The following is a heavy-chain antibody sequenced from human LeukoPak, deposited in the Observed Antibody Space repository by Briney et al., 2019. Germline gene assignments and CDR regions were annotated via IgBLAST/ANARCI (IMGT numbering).Heavy chain of an antibody. V-gene: IGHV3-23*01. Sequence: GGSLRLSCSAPGFTFSSYAMSWVRQAPGKGLEWVSVISGNGYNTYYADSVKGRFTISRDNSKSTLYLQMNSLRAEDTAVYSCVKEGPWSVTSYFDYWGQGTLVTVSS. CDR2: ISGNGYNT. J-gene: IGHJ4*02. CDR3: VKEGPWSVTSYFDY. CDR1: GFTFSSYA. D-gene: IGHD4-11*01.